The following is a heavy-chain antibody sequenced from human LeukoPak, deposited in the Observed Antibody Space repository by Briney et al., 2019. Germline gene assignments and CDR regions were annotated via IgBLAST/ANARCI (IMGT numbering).Heavy chain of an antibody. J-gene: IGHJ4*02. V-gene: IGHV3-13*01. D-gene: IGHD1-1*01. CDR1: GFTFSRYD. Sequence: GGSLRLSCAASGFTFSRYDMHWVRQATGKGLEWVSAIGTADDTYYGDSVKGRFTISRDNAKNTLYLQMNSLRAEDTAVYYCVSHRRNWSDNYWGQGTLVTVSS. CDR3: VSHRRNWSDNY. CDR2: IGTADDT.